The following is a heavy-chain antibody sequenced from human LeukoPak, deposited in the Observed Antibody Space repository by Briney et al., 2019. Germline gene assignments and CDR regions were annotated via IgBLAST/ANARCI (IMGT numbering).Heavy chain of an antibody. D-gene: IGHD5-18*01. J-gene: IGHJ4*02. V-gene: IGHV3-23*01. Sequence: EGSLRLSCAASGFTFSSYAMSWVRQAPGKGLEWISAISGSGGSTYYADSVKGRFTISRDNSKNTLYLQMNSLRAEDTAVYYCAKDSDTAMVPDYWGQGTLVTVSS. CDR3: AKDSDTAMVPDY. CDR2: ISGSGGST. CDR1: GFTFSSYA.